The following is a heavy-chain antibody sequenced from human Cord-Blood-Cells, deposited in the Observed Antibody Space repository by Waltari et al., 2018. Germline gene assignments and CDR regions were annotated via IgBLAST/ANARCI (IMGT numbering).Heavy chain of an antibody. J-gene: IGHJ2*01. D-gene: IGHD1-26*01. CDR3: AKDKSGSYYWYFDL. V-gene: IGHV3-9*01. Sequence: EVQLVESGGGLVQPDRSLRLSCAASGFTFDDYAMHWVRQAPGKGLEWVSGISWNSGSIGYADSVKGRFTISRDNAKNSLYLQMNSLRAEDTALYYCAKDKSGSYYWYFDLWGRGTLVTVSS. CDR1: GFTFDDYA. CDR2: ISWNSGSI.